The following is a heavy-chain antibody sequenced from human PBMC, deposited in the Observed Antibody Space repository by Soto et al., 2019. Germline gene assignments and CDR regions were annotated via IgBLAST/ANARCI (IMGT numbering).Heavy chain of an antibody. V-gene: IGHV4-59*01. CDR3: ARATVAVADLPHCYYYGMDV. J-gene: IGHJ6*02. D-gene: IGHD6-19*01. Sequence: SETLSLTCTVSGGSISSYYWSWIRQPPGKGLEWIGYIYYSGSTNYNPSLKSRVTISVDTSKNQFSLKLSSVTAADTAVYYCARATVAVADLPHCYYYGMDVWGQGTTVTVSS. CDR1: GGSISSYY. CDR2: IYYSGST.